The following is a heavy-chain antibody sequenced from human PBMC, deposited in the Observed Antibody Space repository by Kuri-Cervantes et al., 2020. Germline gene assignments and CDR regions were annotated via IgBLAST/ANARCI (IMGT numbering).Heavy chain of an antibody. CDR1: GFTVSSNY. Sequence: GESLKISCAASGFTVSSNYMSWVRQAPGKGLEWVSVIYSGGSTYYADSVKGRFTISRDNAKNSLYLQMNSLRAEDTAVYYCARERDDLWSGYYTWAGDYYYYGMDVWGQGTKVTVSS. J-gene: IGHJ6*02. CDR3: ARERDDLWSGYYTWAGDYYYYGMDV. D-gene: IGHD3-3*01. V-gene: IGHV3-66*01. CDR2: IYSGGST.